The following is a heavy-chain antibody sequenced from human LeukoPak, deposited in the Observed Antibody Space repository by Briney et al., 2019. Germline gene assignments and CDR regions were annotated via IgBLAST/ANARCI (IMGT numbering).Heavy chain of an antibody. D-gene: IGHD4-23*01. V-gene: IGHV4-30-4*01. CDR1: GDSMNSVDHY. CDR2: IYYTGDT. Sequence: SETLSLTCTVSGDSMNSVDHYWSWICQPPGKGLQWIGYIYYTGDTYYNPSLKSRVTISVDTSKNQFSLRLGSVTAADTAVYYCARVRNSGGFFEDWSQGTLVTVSS. CDR3: ARVRNSGGFFED. J-gene: IGHJ4*02.